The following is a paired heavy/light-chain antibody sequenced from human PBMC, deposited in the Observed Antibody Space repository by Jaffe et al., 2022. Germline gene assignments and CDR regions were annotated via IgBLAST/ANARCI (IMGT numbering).Light chain of an antibody. CDR1: SGGIASNY. Sequence: NFMLTQPHSVSESPGNTVTISCTRSSGGIASNYVQWYQQRPGSSPTTVIYEDYQRPSGVPDRFSGSIDSSSNSASLTISGLKPEDEADYFCQSSDTNIWVFGGGTKLTVL. J-gene: IGLJ3*02. CDR2: EDY. CDR3: QSSDTNIWV. V-gene: IGLV6-57*01.
Heavy chain of an antibody. D-gene: IGHD3-22*01. CDR3: AKIGYYYDSSAYRAAFDV. CDR1: GYIFSKHG. J-gene: IGHJ3*01. Sequence: QVKLAESGGGVVQPGGSLRLSCAASGYIFSKHGIHWVRQAPGKGLEWVTFIQYDGSNTYYADSVKGRFTISRDNSKNTLYLQMNSLRPEDTAVYYCAKIGYYYDSSAYRAAFDVWGQGTMVTVSA. V-gene: IGHV3-30*02. CDR2: IQYDGSNT.